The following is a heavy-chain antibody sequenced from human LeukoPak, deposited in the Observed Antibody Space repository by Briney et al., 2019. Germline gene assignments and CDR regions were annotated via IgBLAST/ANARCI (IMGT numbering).Heavy chain of an antibody. CDR2: ISSSSSYI. V-gene: IGHV3-21*01. CDR3: ARVIAAAGGY. CDR1: GFTFSSYS. Sequence: GGSLRLSCAASGFTFSSYSMNWVRQAPGKGLEWVSSISSSSSYIYYADSVKGRFTISRDNAKNSLYLQMNSLRAEDTAVYNCARVIAAAGGYWGQGTLVTVSS. D-gene: IGHD6-13*01. J-gene: IGHJ4*02.